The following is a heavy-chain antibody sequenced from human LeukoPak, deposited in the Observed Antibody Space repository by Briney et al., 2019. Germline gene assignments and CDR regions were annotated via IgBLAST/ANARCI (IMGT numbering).Heavy chain of an antibody. J-gene: IGHJ4*02. CDR1: GFTFSNYA. CDR3: AREPGDY. V-gene: IGHV3-23*01. Sequence: PGGSLRLSCAASGFTFSNYAMSWVRQAPGKGLEWVSSITGSGGSTYYADSVKGRFTISRDNAKNSLYLQMNSLRAEDTAVYYCAREPGDYWGQGTLVTVSS. CDR2: ITGSGGST.